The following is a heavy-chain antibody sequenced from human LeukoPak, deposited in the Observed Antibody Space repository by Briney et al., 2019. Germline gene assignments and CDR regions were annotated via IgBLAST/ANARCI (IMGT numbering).Heavy chain of an antibody. CDR1: GFTFDDYG. D-gene: IGHD6-19*01. Sequence: GGSLRLSCAASGFTFDDYGMSWVRQAPGKGLEWVSGINWNGGSTGYADSVKGRFTISRDNAKNSLYLQMNSLRAEDTAVYYCARDVLAVAGMGVALDYWGQGTLVTVSS. CDR3: ARDVLAVAGMGVALDY. CDR2: INWNGGST. J-gene: IGHJ4*02. V-gene: IGHV3-20*04.